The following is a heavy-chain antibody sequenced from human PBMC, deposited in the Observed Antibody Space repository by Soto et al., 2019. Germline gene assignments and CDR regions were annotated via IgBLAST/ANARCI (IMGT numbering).Heavy chain of an antibody. CDR1: GYSVINNH. Sequence: ASVKVSCKASGYSVINNHISWVRQAPGQGLEWMGWISPYNGNTKYAQRFQGRVTMTTDTATSTAYMELRSLRSDDTAVYYCARVGIISSWFDPWGQGTLVTVSS. J-gene: IGHJ5*02. V-gene: IGHV1-18*01. CDR3: ARVGIISSWFDP. CDR2: ISPYNGNT. D-gene: IGHD1-20*01.